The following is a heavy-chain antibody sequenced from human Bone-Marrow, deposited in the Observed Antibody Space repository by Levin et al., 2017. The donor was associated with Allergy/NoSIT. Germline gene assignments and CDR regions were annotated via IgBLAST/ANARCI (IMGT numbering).Heavy chain of an antibody. J-gene: IGHJ3*01. Sequence: QPGGSLRLSCTASGFTFDAYWMTWVRQAPGKGLEWVANIQLDGSEKYYVDSVKDRFTISRDNAKNSLYLQMNSLRAEDTAVYYCARIYDSSGYYSGVGTFDVWGRGTMVTVSS. V-gene: IGHV3-7*01. CDR2: IQLDGSEK. CDR3: ARIYDSSGYYSGVGTFDV. CDR1: GFTFDAYW. D-gene: IGHD3-22*01.